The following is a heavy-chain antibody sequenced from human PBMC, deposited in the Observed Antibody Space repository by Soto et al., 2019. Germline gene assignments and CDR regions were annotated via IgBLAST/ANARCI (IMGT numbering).Heavy chain of an antibody. D-gene: IGHD3-22*01. Sequence: GESLKISCKGSGYSFTSYWIGWVRQMPGKGLEWMGIIYPGDSDTRYSPSFQGQVTISADKSISTAYLQWSSLKASDTAMYYCARQPSYYYDSSGYYYYYGMDVCGQGTTVTVSS. CDR1: GYSFTSYW. CDR3: ARQPSYYYDSSGYYYYYGMDV. J-gene: IGHJ6*02. CDR2: IYPGDSDT. V-gene: IGHV5-51*01.